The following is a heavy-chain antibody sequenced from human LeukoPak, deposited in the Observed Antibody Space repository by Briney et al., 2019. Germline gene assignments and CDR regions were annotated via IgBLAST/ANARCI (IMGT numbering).Heavy chain of an antibody. CDR3: GRLWGPAGGYYFDY. Sequence: SETLSLTCTVSGGSIGSSSYHWGWIRQPPGKGLEWIGSIYYSGRTYYNPSLKSRVTISVDTSKNQFSLKLSSVTAADTAVYYCGRLWGPAGGYYFDYWGQGTLVTVSS. D-gene: IGHD7-27*01. CDR2: IYYSGRT. V-gene: IGHV4-39*01. J-gene: IGHJ4*02. CDR1: GGSIGSSSYH.